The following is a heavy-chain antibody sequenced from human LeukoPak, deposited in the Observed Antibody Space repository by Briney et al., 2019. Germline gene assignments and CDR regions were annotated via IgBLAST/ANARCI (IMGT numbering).Heavy chain of an antibody. Sequence: GRSLRLSCAASGFTFSSYGMHWVRQAPGKGLEWVAVIWYGGSNKYYADSVKGRFTISRDNSKNTLYLQMNSLRAEDTAMYYCARDPGVSGWYWGSSWGQGTLVTVSS. D-gene: IGHD6-19*01. CDR2: IWYGGSNK. V-gene: IGHV3-33*08. CDR3: ARDPGVSGWYWGSS. J-gene: IGHJ5*02. CDR1: GFTFSSYG.